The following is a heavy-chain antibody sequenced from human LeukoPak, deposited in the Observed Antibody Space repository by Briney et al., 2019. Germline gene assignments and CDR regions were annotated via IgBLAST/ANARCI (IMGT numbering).Heavy chain of an antibody. Sequence: GASEKVSCKASGGTFSSYAISWVRQAPGQGLEWMGWISAYNGNTNYAQKLQGRVTMTTDTSTSTAYMELRSLRSDDTAVYYCARDWPSGLPGIGNYWGQGTLVTVSS. J-gene: IGHJ4*02. V-gene: IGHV1-18*01. CDR1: GGTFSSYA. CDR3: ARDWPSGLPGIGNY. CDR2: ISAYNGNT. D-gene: IGHD6-13*01.